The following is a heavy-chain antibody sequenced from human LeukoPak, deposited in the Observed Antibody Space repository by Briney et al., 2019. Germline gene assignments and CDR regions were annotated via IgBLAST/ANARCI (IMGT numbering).Heavy chain of an antibody. D-gene: IGHD2-2*01. CDR3: ATNPEDIVVEDYYYYYGMDV. V-gene: IGHV1-69*06. CDR2: IIPIFGTA. Sequence: ASVKVSCKASGGTFSSYAISWVRQAPGQGLEWMRGIIPIFGTANYAQKFQGRVTITADKSTSTAYMELSSLRSEDTAVYYCATNPEDIVVEDYYYYYGMDVWGKGTTVTVSS. CDR1: GGTFSSYA. J-gene: IGHJ6*04.